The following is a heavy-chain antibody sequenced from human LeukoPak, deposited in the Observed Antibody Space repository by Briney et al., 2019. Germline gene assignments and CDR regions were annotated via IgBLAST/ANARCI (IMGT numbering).Heavy chain of an antibody. CDR1: GGSFRGHY. V-gene: IGHV4-34*01. J-gene: IGHJ4*02. Sequence: SETLSLTCAVYGGSFRGHYWSWIRQPPGKGLEWIGEISHSGKTNYNPSLNSRVTISVDTSKNQFSLKVSSVTVADTAEYYCARVALSGYLEYWGQGSLVTVSP. CDR3: ARVALSGYLEY. CDR2: ISHSGKT. D-gene: IGHD1-26*01.